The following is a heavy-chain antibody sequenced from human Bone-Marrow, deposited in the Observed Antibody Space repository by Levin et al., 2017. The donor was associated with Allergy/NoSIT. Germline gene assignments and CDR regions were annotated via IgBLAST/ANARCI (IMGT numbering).Heavy chain of an antibody. CDR3: AREAAGWIRLNYYFYMDV. CDR1: GGSITSSNW. CDR2: IYHSGST. J-gene: IGHJ6*03. V-gene: IGHV4-4*02. D-gene: IGHD6-19*01. Sequence: GSLRLSCAVSGGSITSSNWWSWVRQSPGMGLEWIGEIYHSGSTNYNPSLESRVTISVDNSKNQFSLKLTSVTAADTAVYYCAREAAGWIRLNYYFYMDVWGKGTTVTVSS.